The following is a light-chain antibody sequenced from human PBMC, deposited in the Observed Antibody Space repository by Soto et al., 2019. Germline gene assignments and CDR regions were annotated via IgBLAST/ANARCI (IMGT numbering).Light chain of an antibody. CDR2: SYN. CDR3: AAWDDSLTGYV. Sequence: QYVLTQPPSASGTPGQRVTISCSGSSSNIGSNTVNWYQQLPGTAPKLLIYSYNQRPSGVPDRFSGSKSGTSASLAISGLQSEDEADYYCAAWDDSLTGYVFGTGTKLTVL. V-gene: IGLV1-44*01. J-gene: IGLJ1*01. CDR1: SSNIGSNT.